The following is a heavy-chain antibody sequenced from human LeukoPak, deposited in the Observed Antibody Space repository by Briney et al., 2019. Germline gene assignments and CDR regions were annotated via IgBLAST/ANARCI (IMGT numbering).Heavy chain of an antibody. D-gene: IGHD3-10*01. CDR3: VNIKHYYYGMDV. CDR1: GFTFSSYA. CDR2: ISGTGDYT. V-gene: IGHV3-23*01. Sequence: GGSLRLSCAASGFTFSSYAMTWVRQAPGRGLEWVSAISGTGDYTYFADSVKGRFTISRDNSKDTLYLQMNSLRAEDTAVYYCVNIKHYYYGMDVWGQGTTVTVSS. J-gene: IGHJ6*02.